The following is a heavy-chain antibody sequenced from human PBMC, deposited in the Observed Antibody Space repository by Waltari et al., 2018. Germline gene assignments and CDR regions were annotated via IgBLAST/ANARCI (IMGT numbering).Heavy chain of an antibody. CDR1: GFTVSRNY. CDR3: ARVMAGINWFFDY. Sequence: EVQLVETGGGLIQPGGSLRLSCAASGFTVSRNYMSWVRQAPGKGLEWVSTIYNGDNTYYADFVKGRFTISRDNSNNTLFLQMNTLRAEDTAVYYCARVMAGINWFFDYWGQGALVTVSS. D-gene: IGHD1-1*01. CDR2: IYNGDNT. J-gene: IGHJ4*02. V-gene: IGHV3-53*02.